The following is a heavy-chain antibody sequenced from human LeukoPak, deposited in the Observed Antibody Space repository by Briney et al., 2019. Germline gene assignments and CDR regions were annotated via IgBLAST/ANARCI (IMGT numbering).Heavy chain of an antibody. CDR2: IRSAVDTT. D-gene: IGHD3/OR15-3a*01. CDR3: AKHFCTGLDCSLFDS. J-gene: IGHJ4*02. V-gene: IGHV3-23*01. Sequence: GGSLRLSCAASGFTISNYGVSWVRQAPGKGLEWVSGIRSAVDTTHYADSVKGRFIISRDNSKNTLSLQLNSLRPEDTALYYCAKHFCTGLDCSLFDSWGQGTLVTVSS. CDR1: GFTISNYG.